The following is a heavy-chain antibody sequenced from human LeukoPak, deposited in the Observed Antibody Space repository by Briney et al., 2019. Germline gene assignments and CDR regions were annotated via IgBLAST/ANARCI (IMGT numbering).Heavy chain of an antibody. CDR2: IYPGGSET. V-gene: IGHV5-51*01. Sequence: ESLKISCKGLGYSFSSYWNAWVRQRLGKGLEWMGIIYPGGSETRYDPSFQGQVTISADSSTSTAYLQWSTLRASDTAMYYCARASRDGYNQNFDHWGQGTLVTVSS. J-gene: IGHJ4*02. CDR1: GYSFSSYW. CDR3: ARASRDGYNQNFDH. D-gene: IGHD5-24*01.